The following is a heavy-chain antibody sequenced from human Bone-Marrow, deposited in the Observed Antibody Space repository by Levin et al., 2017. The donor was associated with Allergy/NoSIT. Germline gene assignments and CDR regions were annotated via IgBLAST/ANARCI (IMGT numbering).Heavy chain of an antibody. V-gene: IGHV3-30-3*01. Sequence: LSLTCAASGFTFSSYAMHWVRQAPGKGLEWVAVISYDGSNKYYADSVKGRFTISRDNSKNTLYLQMNSLRAEDTAVYYCARVYYDILTGSLDYWGQGTLVTVSS. D-gene: IGHD3-9*01. CDR3: ARVYYDILTGSLDY. J-gene: IGHJ4*02. CDR2: ISYDGSNK. CDR1: GFTFSSYA.